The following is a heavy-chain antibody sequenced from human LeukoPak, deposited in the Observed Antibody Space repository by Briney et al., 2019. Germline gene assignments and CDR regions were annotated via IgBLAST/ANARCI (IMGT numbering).Heavy chain of an antibody. CDR2: ISHDDKNR. D-gene: IGHD6-19*01. CDR3: VRDRDTSGWLY. J-gene: IGHJ4*02. Sequence: PRGSLRLSCAASGFTFTSYAFHWVRQAPGKGLEWVTVISHDDKNRYYADSVKGRFTISRDNSKNTVYLQMNSLRVEDTAVYFCVRDRDTSGWLYWGQGTLVTVSS. V-gene: IGHV3-30*04. CDR1: GFTFTSYA.